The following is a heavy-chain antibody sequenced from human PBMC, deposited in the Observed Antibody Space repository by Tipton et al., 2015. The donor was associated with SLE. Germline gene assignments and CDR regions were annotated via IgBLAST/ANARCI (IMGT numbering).Heavy chain of an antibody. CDR2: INHSGST. CDR3: ARALGSTSCPDI. Sequence: TLSLTCAVYGGSFSGYYWSWIRQPPGKGLEWIGEINHSGSTNDNPSLKSRVTISVDTSKNQFSLKLSSVTAADTAVYYCARALGSTSCPDIWGQGTMVTVSS. J-gene: IGHJ3*02. V-gene: IGHV4-34*01. CDR1: GGSFSGYY. D-gene: IGHD2-2*01.